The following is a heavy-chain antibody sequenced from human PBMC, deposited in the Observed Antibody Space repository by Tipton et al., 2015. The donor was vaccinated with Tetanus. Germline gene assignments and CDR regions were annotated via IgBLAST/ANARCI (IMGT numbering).Heavy chain of an antibody. CDR3: ASGSSIRHGLDV. CDR2: LNPKSGRA. D-gene: IGHD2-2*01. Sequence: QVQLVQSGAEAKKPGASVKVSCKASGYTFTSYGLNWVRKAAGRGFEWMGWLNPKSGRAAYAPRFQGRVTMTTNTSITTAFMEVASLTYEDTAVYYCASGSSIRHGLDVWGHGTSVTVSS. CDR1: GYTFTSYG. V-gene: IGHV1-8*02. J-gene: IGHJ6*02.